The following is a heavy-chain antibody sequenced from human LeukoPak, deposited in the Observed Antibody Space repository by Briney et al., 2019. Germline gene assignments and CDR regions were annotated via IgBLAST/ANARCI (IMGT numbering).Heavy chain of an antibody. CDR3: ARAGVGYWSRTSCPGGAFDI. CDR2: IDYSGSA. V-gene: IGHV4-30-4*08. Sequence: SENLSRNCTVAGGSISSGDYYWSWIRQPPGRGLEWIGYIDYSGSAYYYPSLKSRVTISVDASKNQFLRNLSSEDATVTAVSYCARAGVGYWSRTSCPGGAFDIGGQGTMVTVSS. J-gene: IGHJ3*02. CDR1: GGSISSGDYY. D-gene: IGHD2-2*01.